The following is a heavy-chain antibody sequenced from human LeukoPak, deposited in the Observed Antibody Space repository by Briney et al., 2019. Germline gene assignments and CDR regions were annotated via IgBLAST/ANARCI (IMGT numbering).Heavy chain of an antibody. CDR1: GFAFRSHG. CDR2: IWYDGSNE. J-gene: IGHJ6*02. CDR3: ARDGQNGSPYAMDV. Sequence: TGGSLRLSCAASGFAFRSHGMHWVRQAPGKGLEWVAGIWYDGSNEDYADSVKGRFIISRDNSKNTLYLQMNSLRVEDTAIYYCARDGQNGSPYAMDVWGQGTTVTVSS. D-gene: IGHD3-10*01. V-gene: IGHV3-33*01.